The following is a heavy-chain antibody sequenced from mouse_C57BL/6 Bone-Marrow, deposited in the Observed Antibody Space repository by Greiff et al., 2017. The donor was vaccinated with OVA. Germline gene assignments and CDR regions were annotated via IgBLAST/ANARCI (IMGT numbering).Heavy chain of an antibody. CDR3: AREDAGTTVGAY. CDR2: IRYDGSN. Sequence: EVQLQESGPGLVKPSQSLSLTCSVTGYSITSGYYWNWIRQFPGNKLEWMGYIRYDGSNNYNPSLKNRISITRDTTKNQFVLKLNSVTTEDTATYCCAREDAGTTVGAYWGQGTLVTVSA. CDR1: GYSITSGYY. V-gene: IGHV3-6*01. D-gene: IGHD1-1*01. J-gene: IGHJ3*01.